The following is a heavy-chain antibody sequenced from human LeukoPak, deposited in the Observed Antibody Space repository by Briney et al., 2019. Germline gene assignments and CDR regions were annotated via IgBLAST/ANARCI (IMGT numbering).Heavy chain of an antibody. CDR3: TRDRGYCSSTSCLVGWFDP. Sequence: SVKVSCKASGGTFSSYAISWVRQAPGQGLEWMGRIIPIFGIANYAQKFQGRVTITADKSTSTAYMELSSLRSEDTAVYYCTRDRGYCSSTSCLVGWFDPWGQGTLVTVSS. CDR1: GGTFSSYA. CDR2: IIPIFGIA. J-gene: IGHJ5*02. V-gene: IGHV1-69*04. D-gene: IGHD2-2*01.